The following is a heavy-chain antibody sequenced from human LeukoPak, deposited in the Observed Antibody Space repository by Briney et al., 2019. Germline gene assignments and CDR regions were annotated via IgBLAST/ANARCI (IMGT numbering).Heavy chain of an antibody. J-gene: IGHJ4*02. CDR3: ARGPAGYDILTGYDH. CDR1: GYTFTSYD. D-gene: IGHD3-9*01. Sequence: GASVKVSCKASGYTFTSYDISWVRQAPGQGLEWMGWISAYNGNTNYAQKLQGRVTMTTDTSTSTAYMELRSLRSDDTAVYYCARGPAGYDILTGYDHWGQGTLVTVSS. V-gene: IGHV1-18*01. CDR2: ISAYNGNT.